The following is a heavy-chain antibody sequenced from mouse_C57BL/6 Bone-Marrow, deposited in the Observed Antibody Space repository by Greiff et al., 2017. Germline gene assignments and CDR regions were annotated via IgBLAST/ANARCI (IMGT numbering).Heavy chain of an antibody. Sequence: QVQLQQPGAELVRPGSSVKLSCKASGYTFTSYWVDWVKQRPGQGLEWIGNIYPSDSETHYNQKFKDKATLTVDKSSSTAYMQLSSLTSEDSAVYYCARFYYYAMDYWGQGTSVTVSS. CDR3: ARFYYYAMDY. CDR2: IYPSDSET. CDR1: GYTFTSYW. V-gene: IGHV1-61*01. J-gene: IGHJ4*01.